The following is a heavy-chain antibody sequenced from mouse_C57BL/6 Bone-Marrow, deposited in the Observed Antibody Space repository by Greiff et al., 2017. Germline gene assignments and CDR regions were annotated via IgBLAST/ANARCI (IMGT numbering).Heavy chain of an antibody. J-gene: IGHJ4*01. Sequence: QVQLKQSGAELARPGASVKLSCKASGYTFTSYGISWVKQRTGQGLEWIGEIYPRSGNTYYNEKFKGKATLTADKSSSTAYMELRSLTSEDSAVYFCARDLDGKGRAMDYWGQGTSVTVSS. V-gene: IGHV1-81*01. CDR1: GYTFTSYG. CDR2: IYPRSGNT. D-gene: IGHD2-1*01. CDR3: ARDLDGKGRAMDY.